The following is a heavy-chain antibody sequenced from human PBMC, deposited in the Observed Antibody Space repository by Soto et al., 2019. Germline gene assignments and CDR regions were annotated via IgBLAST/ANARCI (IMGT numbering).Heavy chain of an antibody. D-gene: IGHD2-8*02. CDR3: ARDKITGLFDY. Sequence: QVQLQQWGAGLLKPSETLSLTCAVYGGSFSGYYWTWIRQPPGTGLEWIGEINHSGSTNYNPSLKRRVTISVDTSKNQFSLKLTSVTAADTAVYCCARDKITGLFDYWGQGTLVTVSS. CDR2: INHSGST. V-gene: IGHV4-34*01. J-gene: IGHJ4*02. CDR1: GGSFSGYY.